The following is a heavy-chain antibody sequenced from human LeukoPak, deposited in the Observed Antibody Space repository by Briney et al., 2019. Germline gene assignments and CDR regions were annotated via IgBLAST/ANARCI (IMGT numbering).Heavy chain of an antibody. CDR3: ARVSGAMVKIVDY. J-gene: IGHJ4*02. D-gene: IGHD2-8*01. CDR1: GGSISSGGYY. Sequence: PSGTLSLTCTVSGGSISSGGYYWSWIRQPPGKGLEWIGYIYHSGSTYYNPSLKSRVTISVDRSKNQFSLKLSSVTAADTAVYYCARVSGAMVKIVDYWGQGTLVTVSS. CDR2: IYHSGST. V-gene: IGHV4-30-2*01.